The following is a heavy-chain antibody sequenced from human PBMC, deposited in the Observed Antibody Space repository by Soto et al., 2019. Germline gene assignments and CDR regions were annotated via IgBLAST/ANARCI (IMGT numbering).Heavy chain of an antibody. Sequence: SVKVSCKASGGTFSSYAISWVRHAPGQWLEWMGVIIPIFGTANYAQKFQGRVTITADESTSTAYMELSSLRSEDTAVYYCARAANWNYLTYYYYGMDVWGQGTTVTVYS. J-gene: IGHJ6*02. CDR3: ARAANWNYLTYYYYGMDV. V-gene: IGHV1-69*13. CDR2: IIPIFGTA. D-gene: IGHD1-7*01. CDR1: GGTFSSYA.